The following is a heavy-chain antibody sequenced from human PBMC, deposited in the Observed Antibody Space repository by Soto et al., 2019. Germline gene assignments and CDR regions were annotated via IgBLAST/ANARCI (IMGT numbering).Heavy chain of an antibody. CDR2: IYYSGST. Sequence: SETLSLTCTVSGGSISSGGYYWSWIRQHPGKGLEWIGYIYYSGSTYYNPSLKSRVPISVATSKNQFSLKLSSVTAADTAVYYCAREMYYYGSGSRYYYYGMDVWGQGTTVTVSS. J-gene: IGHJ6*02. V-gene: IGHV4-31*03. D-gene: IGHD3-10*01. CDR1: GGSISSGGYY. CDR3: AREMYYYGSGSRYYYYGMDV.